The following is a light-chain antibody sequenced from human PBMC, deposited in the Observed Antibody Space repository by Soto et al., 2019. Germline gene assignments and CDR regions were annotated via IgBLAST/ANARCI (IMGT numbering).Light chain of an antibody. V-gene: IGKV1-12*01. CDR1: QAISNW. J-gene: IGKJ4*01. CDR2: GAS. Sequence: DIQMTQSPFSVSAFVGDRVTITCRASQAISNWLAWYQQKPRRAPKLLIYGASSLQSGVPSRFSGSGSGTYFTLTISGLQPEDFATYLCQQGNTFPPLTFGGGTRVDLK. CDR3: QQGNTFPPLT.